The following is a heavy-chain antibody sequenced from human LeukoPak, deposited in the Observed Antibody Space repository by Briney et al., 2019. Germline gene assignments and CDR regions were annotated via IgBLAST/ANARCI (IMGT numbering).Heavy chain of an antibody. CDR2: ISSSSSYI. V-gene: IGHV3-21*01. Sequence: GGSLRLSCAASGFTFSSYSMNWVRQAPGKGLEWVSSISSSSSYIYYADSVKGRFTISRDNAKNSLYLQMNSLRAEDTAVYYCARGGEEDTVADVLLWFGELPPLYYYYYGVDVWGQGTTVTVSS. CDR3: ARGGEEDTVADVLLWFGELPPLYYYYYGVDV. D-gene: IGHD3-10*01. CDR1: GFTFSSYS. J-gene: IGHJ6*02.